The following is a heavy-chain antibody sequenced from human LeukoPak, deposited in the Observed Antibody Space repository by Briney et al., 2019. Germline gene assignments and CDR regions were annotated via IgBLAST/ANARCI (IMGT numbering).Heavy chain of an antibody. V-gene: IGHV3-23*01. D-gene: IGHD1-7*01. CDR3: ARDRVPGTSPKMDY. CDR1: EFTFSNYA. J-gene: IGHJ4*02. Sequence: GGSLRLSCAASEFTFSNYAMSWVRQAPGKGLEWVSVISDTGGDTYYADSVKGRFTISRDNSKNTLYLQMSSLRAEDTALYYCARDRVPGTSPKMDYWGQGTLVTVSS. CDR2: ISDTGGDT.